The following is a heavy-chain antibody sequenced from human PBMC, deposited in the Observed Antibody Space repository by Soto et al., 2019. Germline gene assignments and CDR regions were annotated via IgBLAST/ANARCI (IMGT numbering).Heavy chain of an antibody. V-gene: IGHV3-15*07. Sequence: EVQLVESGGGLVKPGGSLRLSCAASGFTFSNAWMNWVRQAPGKGLEWVGRIKSKTDGGTTDYAAPVKGRFTISRDDSKNTLYLLMNSLKTEDTAVYYCTTDPGGVSYYYYGMDVWGQGTTVTVSS. CDR1: GFTFSNAW. J-gene: IGHJ6*02. CDR2: IKSKTDGGTT. CDR3: TTDPGGVSYYYYGMDV. D-gene: IGHD6-13*01.